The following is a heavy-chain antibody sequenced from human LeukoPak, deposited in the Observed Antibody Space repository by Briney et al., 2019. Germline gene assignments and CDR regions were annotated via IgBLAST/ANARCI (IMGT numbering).Heavy chain of an antibody. CDR2: IYHSGGT. Sequence: SETLSLTCTVSGYSISSGYFWGWIRQPPGKGLEWIGRIYHSGGTSYNPSLKSRVTISVDTSKNQFSLRLNSVTAADTAVYFCARDRYQLPPDYWGPGALVTVSS. CDR3: ARDRYQLPPDY. J-gene: IGHJ4*01. D-gene: IGHD2-2*01. CDR1: GYSISSGYF. V-gene: IGHV4-38-2*02.